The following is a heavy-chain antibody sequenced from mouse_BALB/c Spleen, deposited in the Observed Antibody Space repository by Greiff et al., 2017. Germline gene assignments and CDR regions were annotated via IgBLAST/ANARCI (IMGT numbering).Heavy chain of an antibody. Sequence: EVKLVESGGGLVQPGGSRKLSCAASGFSFSSFGMHWVRQAPEKGLEWVAYISSDSSTIYYADTVKGRFTISRDNPKNTLFLQITSLRSEDTAMYCCARLAPLYYFDYWGQGTTLTVSS. CDR2: ISSDSSTI. J-gene: IGHJ2*01. V-gene: IGHV5-17*02. CDR3: ARLAPLYYFDY. CDR1: GFSFSSFG.